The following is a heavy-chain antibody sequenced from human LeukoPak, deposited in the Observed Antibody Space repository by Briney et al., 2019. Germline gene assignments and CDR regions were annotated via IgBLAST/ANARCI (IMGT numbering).Heavy chain of an antibody. CDR2: IYHDGST. CDR3: ARAASAAAAPRGWFDP. V-gene: IGHV4-39*07. J-gene: IGHJ5*02. Sequence: PSETLSLTCTVSGGSITITNYYWGWIRQPPGKGLEWVGNIYHDGSTYYNPSLKSRVTISVDTSKNQFSLKLSSVTAADTAVYYCARAASAAAAPRGWFDPWGQGTLVTVSS. CDR1: GGSITITNYY. D-gene: IGHD6-13*01.